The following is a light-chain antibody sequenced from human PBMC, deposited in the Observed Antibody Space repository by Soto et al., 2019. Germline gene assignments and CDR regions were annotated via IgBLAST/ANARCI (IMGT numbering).Light chain of an antibody. CDR3: QHYNSYPWT. J-gene: IGKJ1*01. V-gene: IGKV1-5*01. CDR2: HAS. Sequence: QSQSALSASRRERINITSRAPQTINNWLAWYQQKPGKAPNLLIYHASNLETGVPSRFSGSAFGTEFTLTISSLQPDDFATYYCQHYNSYPWTFGQGTKV. CDR1: QTINNW.